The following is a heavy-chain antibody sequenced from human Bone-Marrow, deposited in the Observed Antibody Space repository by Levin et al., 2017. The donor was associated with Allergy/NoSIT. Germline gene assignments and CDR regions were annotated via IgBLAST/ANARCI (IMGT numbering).Heavy chain of an antibody. Sequence: SLKISCAASGFSFDEYAMHWVRPAPGKGLEWVSDITCNSARLTYADFVKGRFTISRKNPKNSLFSEINLLSEDDTALYYCAKDTGGIVVGNLDTWGQGTLVTVSS. CDR2: ITCNSARL. V-gene: IGHV3-9*01. D-gene: IGHD3-22*01. CDR3: AKDTGGIVVGNLDT. CDR1: GFSFDEYA. J-gene: IGHJ5*02.